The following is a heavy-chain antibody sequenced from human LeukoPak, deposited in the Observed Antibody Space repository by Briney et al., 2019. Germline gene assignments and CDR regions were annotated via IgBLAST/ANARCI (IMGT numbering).Heavy chain of an antibody. J-gene: IGHJ4*02. Sequence: GGSLRLSCTASGFTFGDYAMSWFRQAPGKGLEWVGFIRSKAYGGTTEYAASVKGRFTISRDDSKSIAYLQMNSLKTEDTAVYYCAREGSSGWYWDYWGQGTLVTVSS. CDR1: GFTFGDYA. CDR2: IRSKAYGGTT. CDR3: AREGSSGWYWDY. D-gene: IGHD6-19*01. V-gene: IGHV3-49*03.